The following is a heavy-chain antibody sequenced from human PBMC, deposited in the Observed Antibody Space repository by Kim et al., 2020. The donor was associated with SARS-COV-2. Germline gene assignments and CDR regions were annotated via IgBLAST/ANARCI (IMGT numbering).Heavy chain of an antibody. CDR1: GYTFTSYA. D-gene: IGHD3-16*01. CDR3: AREGGGWGYYYYYGMDV. V-gene: IGHV1-3*01. CDR2: INAGNGNT. Sequence: ASVKVSCKASGYTFTSYAMHWVRQAPGQRLEWMGWINAGNGNTKYSQKFQGRVTITRDTSASTAYMELSSLRSEDTAVYYCAREGGGWGYYYYYGMDVWGQGTTVTVSS. J-gene: IGHJ6*02.